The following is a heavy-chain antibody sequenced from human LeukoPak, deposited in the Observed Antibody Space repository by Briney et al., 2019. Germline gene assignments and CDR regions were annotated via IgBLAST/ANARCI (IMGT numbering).Heavy chain of an antibody. V-gene: IGHV3-23*01. CDR1: GFTFSSYA. J-gene: IGHJ6*02. CDR3: AKGLTIAATVGRDYFYYGMDV. Sequence: GGSLRLSCAASGFTFSSYAMSWVRQAPGKGLEWVSAISGSGSSTYYADSVKGRFTISRDNSKNTLYLQMNSLRAEDTAVYYCAKGLTIAATVGRDYFYYGMDVWGQGTTVTVSS. D-gene: IGHD6-13*01. CDR2: ISGSGSST.